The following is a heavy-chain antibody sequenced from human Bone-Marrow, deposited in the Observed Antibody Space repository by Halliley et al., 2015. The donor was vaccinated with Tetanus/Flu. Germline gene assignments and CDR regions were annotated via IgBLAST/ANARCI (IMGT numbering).Heavy chain of an antibody. CDR3: ASQFGELSPFDY. J-gene: IGHJ4*02. Sequence: LEWVSTILESGGRTLFADSLKGRFTISRDNSRNTLYLQMNSLRAEDTAVYYCASQFGELSPFDYLGQGTPVTVSS. V-gene: IGHV3-23*01. CDR2: ILESGGRT. D-gene: IGHD3-10*01.